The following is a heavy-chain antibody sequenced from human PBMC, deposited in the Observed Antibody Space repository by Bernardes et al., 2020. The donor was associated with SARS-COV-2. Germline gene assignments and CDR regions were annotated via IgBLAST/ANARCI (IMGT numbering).Heavy chain of an antibody. V-gene: IGHV4-4*02. D-gene: IGHD3-10*01. J-gene: IGHJ4*02. CDR3: ARETFFFVSGSYPFFDA. CDR2: IYHSGSP. Sequence: SETLSLTCVVSGGSISSSDWWSWVRQAPGKGLEWVGRIYHSGSPYYNSSLKSRVMISVDKSKNQFSLILSSVTAADTAVYFCARETFFFVSGSYPFFDAWGQGLLVVVSS. CDR1: GGSISSSDW.